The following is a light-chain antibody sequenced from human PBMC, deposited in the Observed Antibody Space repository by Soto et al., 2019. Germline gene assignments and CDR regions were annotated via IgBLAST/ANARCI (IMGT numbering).Light chain of an antibody. Sequence: DIQMTQSPSTLSAGVGDRVTITCRTSQRISTYINWYQQKPGKAPTRLIYAASSLQSGVALRFRGGGAGPDFTLTINTLQPEDFATCFFQQGYSSPRTFGQGNKVEIK. CDR2: AAS. CDR1: QRISTY. CDR3: QQGYSSPRT. V-gene: IGKV1-39*01. J-gene: IGKJ1*01.